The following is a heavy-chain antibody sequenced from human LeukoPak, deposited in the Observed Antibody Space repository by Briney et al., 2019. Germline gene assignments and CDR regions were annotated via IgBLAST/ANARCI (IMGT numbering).Heavy chain of an antibody. J-gene: IGHJ3*02. CDR2: IYYSGST. CDR1: GGSISSYY. Sequence: SETLSLTCTVSGGSISSYYWSWIRQPPGKGLEWIGYIYYSGSTNYNPSLKSRVTISVDTSKNQFSLKLSSVTAADTAVYYCARIYGSGSFDIWGQGTMVTVSS. D-gene: IGHD3-10*01. V-gene: IGHV4-59*01. CDR3: ARIYGSGSFDI.